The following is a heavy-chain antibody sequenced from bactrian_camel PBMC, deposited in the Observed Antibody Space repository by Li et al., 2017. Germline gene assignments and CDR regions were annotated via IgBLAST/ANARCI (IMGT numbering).Heavy chain of an antibody. CDR1: GFSFNTYG. J-gene: IGHJ4*01. Sequence: HVQLVESGGGLVQPGGSLRLACAASGFSFNTYGMSWVRQAPGKGLEWVSGIYSDSTNTYYADSVKGRFTISQDFTKNTVYLQMNSLKPEDTAVYYCAVRRSLQACDDFITNAETVIRDAGTYWGRGTQVTVS. V-gene: IGHV3-2*01. CDR2: IYSDSTNT. CDR3: AVRRSLQACDDFITNAETVIRDAGTY. D-gene: IGHD3*01.